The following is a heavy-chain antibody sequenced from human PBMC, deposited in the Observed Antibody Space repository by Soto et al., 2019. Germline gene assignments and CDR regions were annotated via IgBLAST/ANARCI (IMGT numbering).Heavy chain of an antibody. D-gene: IGHD2-15*01. J-gene: IGHJ6*02. Sequence: GGSLRLSCAASGFTFSSYSMNWVRQAPGKGLEWVSSISSSSSYIYYADSVKGRFTISRDNAKNSLYLQMNSLRAEDTAVYYCARDIFTGGNYYYYYGMDVWGQGTTVTVSS. CDR3: ARDIFTGGNYYYYYGMDV. CDR2: ISSSSSYI. V-gene: IGHV3-21*01. CDR1: GFTFSSYS.